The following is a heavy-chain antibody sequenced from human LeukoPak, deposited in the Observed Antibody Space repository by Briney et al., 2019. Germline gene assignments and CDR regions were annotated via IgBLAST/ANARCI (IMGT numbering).Heavy chain of an antibody. CDR3: ARDRILTGYHMDV. V-gene: IGHV3-21*01. Sequence: KPGGSLRLSCAASGFTFSSYSMNWVRQDPGKGLEWVSSISSSSSYIYYADSVKGRFTISRDNAKNSLYLQMNSLRAEDTAVYYCARDRILTGYHMDVWGQGTTVTVSS. CDR1: GFTFSSYS. CDR2: ISSSSSYI. J-gene: IGHJ6*02. D-gene: IGHD3-9*01.